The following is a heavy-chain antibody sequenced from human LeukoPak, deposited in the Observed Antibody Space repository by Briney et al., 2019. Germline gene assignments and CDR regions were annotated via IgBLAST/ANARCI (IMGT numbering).Heavy chain of an antibody. CDR3: AKDHGDYEGFDY. CDR2: ISYDGSNK. D-gene: IGHD4-17*01. J-gene: IGHJ4*02. CDR1: GFTFSSYG. Sequence: GGSLRLSCAASGFTFSSYGMHWVRQAPGKGLEWVAVISYDGSNKYYADSVKGRFTISRDNSKNTLYLQMNSLRAEDTAVYYCAKDHGDYEGFDYWGQGTLVTVSS. V-gene: IGHV3-30*18.